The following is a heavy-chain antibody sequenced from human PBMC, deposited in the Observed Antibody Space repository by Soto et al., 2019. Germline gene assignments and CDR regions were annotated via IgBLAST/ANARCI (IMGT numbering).Heavy chain of an antibody. Sequence: PGGSLRLSCAGSGFSVSRSYMNWVRQAPGKGLEWLSIIYIGGSTKYADSVKDRFTISRDTSKNTVYLHMDRLRAEDTAVYYCARDSPEYGTGSPLESWGQGTLVTVSS. CDR3: ARDSPEYGTGSPLES. CDR2: IYIGGST. V-gene: IGHV3-53*01. CDR1: GFSVSRSY. D-gene: IGHD3-10*01. J-gene: IGHJ4*02.